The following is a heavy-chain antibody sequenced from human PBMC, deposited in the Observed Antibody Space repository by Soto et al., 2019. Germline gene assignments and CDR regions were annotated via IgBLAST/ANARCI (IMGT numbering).Heavy chain of an antibody. D-gene: IGHD3-22*01. J-gene: IGHJ6*02. CDR1: GFTFRIYA. Sequence: QVQLVESGGGVVQPGRSLRLSCAASGFTFRIYAMHWVRQAPGKGLECVAVISYDGSKKFYKDSVKGRFTISRDNSKNTLYLQKNSLKYEDTAVYYCARHHREKRAVVIGASAGKYGVDVWGQGTTVTVSS. CDR3: ARHHREKRAVVIGASAGKYGVDV. V-gene: IGHV3-30-3*01. CDR2: ISYDGSKK.